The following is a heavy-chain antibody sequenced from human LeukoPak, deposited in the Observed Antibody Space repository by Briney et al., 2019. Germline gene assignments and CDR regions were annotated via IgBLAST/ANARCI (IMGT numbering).Heavy chain of an antibody. J-gene: IGHJ4*02. CDR3: ARRLPVAGIISDY. Sequence: GGSLRLSCAASGFTDSSNYMSWVRQAPGKGLEWVSYISSSGSTIYYADSVKGRFTISRDNAKNSLYLQMNSLRAEDTAVYYCARRLPVAGIISDYWGQGTLVTVSS. V-gene: IGHV3-11*01. D-gene: IGHD6-19*01. CDR1: GFTDSSNY. CDR2: ISSSGSTI.